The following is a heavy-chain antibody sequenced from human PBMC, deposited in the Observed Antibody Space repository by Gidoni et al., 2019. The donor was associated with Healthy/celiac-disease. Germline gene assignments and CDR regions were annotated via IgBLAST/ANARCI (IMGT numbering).Heavy chain of an antibody. V-gene: IGHV3-23*04. CDR3: AVLTVTTRD. Sequence: EVQLVESGGGLVQPGGSLRLSCAASGFTFRSYAMSWVRQAPGKGLEWVSAIIGGGGSTYSADSVKGRFTISRDNAKNTLYLQMNSLRAEDTAVYYCAVLTVTTRDWGQGTLVTVSS. CDR1: GFTFRSYA. CDR2: IIGGGGST. D-gene: IGHD4-17*01. J-gene: IGHJ4*02.